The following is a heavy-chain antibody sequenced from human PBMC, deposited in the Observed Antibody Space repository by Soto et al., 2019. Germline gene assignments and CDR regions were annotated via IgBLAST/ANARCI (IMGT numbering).Heavy chain of an antibody. CDR1: GFTFSSYN. J-gene: IGHJ4*02. Sequence: EVQLVESGEGLVQPGGSLRLSCAASGFTFSSYNIHWIRQAPGKGLEFVSAISRSGDRTYYADSVKGRFTVTRDNSKNTVRLPMGSLRARDMAVYYCARARCSSGQCYYFDYWGRGALVSVSS. D-gene: IGHD2-15*01. CDR2: ISRSGDRT. V-gene: IGHV3-64*02. CDR3: ARARCSSGQCYYFDY.